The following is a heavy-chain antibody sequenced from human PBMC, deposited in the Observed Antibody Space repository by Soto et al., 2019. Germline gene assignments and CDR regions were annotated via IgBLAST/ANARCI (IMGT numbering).Heavy chain of an antibody. V-gene: IGHV1-3*01. CDR3: ASRYNYYGSGSYSDAFDI. Sequence: QVQLVQSGAEVKKPGASVKVSCKASGYTFTSYAMHWVRQAPGQRLEWMGWINAGNGNTKYSQKFQGRVTITRDTSASTAYMGLSSLRSEDTAVYYCASRYNYYGSGSYSDAFDIWGQGTMVTVSS. CDR1: GYTFTSYA. J-gene: IGHJ3*02. CDR2: INAGNGNT. D-gene: IGHD3-10*01.